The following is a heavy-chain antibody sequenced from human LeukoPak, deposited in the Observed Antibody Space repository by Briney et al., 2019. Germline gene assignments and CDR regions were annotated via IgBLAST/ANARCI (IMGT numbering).Heavy chain of an antibody. CDR3: ARAGEYGGNSDGDAYDYYYMDV. V-gene: IGHV1-69*05. D-gene: IGHD4-23*01. CDR2: IIPIFGTA. CDR1: GGTFSSYA. Sequence: GASVKVSCKASGGTFSSYAISWVRQAPGQGLEWMGGIIPIFGTANYAQKFQGRVTITTDESTSTAYMELSSLRSEDTAVYYCARAGEYGGNSDGDAYDYYYMDVWGKGTTVTVSS. J-gene: IGHJ6*03.